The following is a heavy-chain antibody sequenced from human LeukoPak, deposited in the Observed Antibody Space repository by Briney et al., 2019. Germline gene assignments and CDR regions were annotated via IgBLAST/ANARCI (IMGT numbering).Heavy chain of an antibody. V-gene: IGHV5-51*01. D-gene: IGHD5-18*01. Sequence: PGESLNISCKGSGYSFTSYWIGWVRQMPGKGLEWMGIIYPGDSDTRYSPSFQGQVTISADKSISTAYLQWSSLKASDTAMYYCARLIREAMTYYYYYMDVWGKGTTVTVSS. J-gene: IGHJ6*03. CDR1: GYSFTSYW. CDR2: IYPGDSDT. CDR3: ARLIREAMTYYYYYMDV.